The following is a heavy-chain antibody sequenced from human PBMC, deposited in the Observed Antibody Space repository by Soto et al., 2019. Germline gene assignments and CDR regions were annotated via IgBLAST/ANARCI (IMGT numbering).Heavy chain of an antibody. CDR3: ARFPQTAIVGAAYFDY. CDR1: GGTFSSYI. CDR2: IIPILGIA. Sequence: QVQLVQSGAEVKKPGSSVKVSCKASGGTFSSYIISWVRQAPGQGLEWMGRIIPILGIANYAQKFQGRVTITADKSTSTAYMELSSLRSEDTAVYYCARFPQTAIVGAAYFDYWAREPWSPSPQ. D-gene: IGHD1-26*01. V-gene: IGHV1-69*02. J-gene: IGHJ4*02.